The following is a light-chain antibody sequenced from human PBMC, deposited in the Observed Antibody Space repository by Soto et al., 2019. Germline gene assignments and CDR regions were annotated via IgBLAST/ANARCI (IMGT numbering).Light chain of an antibody. CDR3: QQYNSYAWT. CDR1: QSISSW. J-gene: IGKJ2*01. V-gene: IGKV1-5*01. Sequence: DIQMTQSPSTLSASVGDRVTITCRASQSISSWLAWYQQKPGKAPKLLIYDASRLESGVPSRFSGSGSGTEFTLTISSLQPDDFATYDCQQYNSYAWTFGQGTKLEIK. CDR2: DAS.